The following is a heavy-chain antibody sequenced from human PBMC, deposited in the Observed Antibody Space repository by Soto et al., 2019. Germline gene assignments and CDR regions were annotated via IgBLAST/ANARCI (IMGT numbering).Heavy chain of an antibody. D-gene: IGHD3-10*01. Sequence: SETLSLTCTVSGGYISSYCWSWIRQPPGKGLEWIGYIYYSGSTNYNPSLKSRVTISVDTSKNQFSLKLSSVTAADTAVYYCARVWGGAFDIWGQGTMVTVSS. CDR1: GGYISSYC. V-gene: IGHV4-59*01. CDR2: IYYSGST. J-gene: IGHJ3*02. CDR3: ARVWGGAFDI.